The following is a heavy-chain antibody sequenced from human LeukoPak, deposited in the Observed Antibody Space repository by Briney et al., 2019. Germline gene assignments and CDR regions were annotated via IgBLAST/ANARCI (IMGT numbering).Heavy chain of an antibody. D-gene: IGHD3-9*01. CDR1: GYTFTGYY. Sequence: GASVKVSCKASGYTFTGYYMHWVRQAPGQGLEWMGWINPNSGGTNYAQKFQGRVTMTRDTSTSTAYMELSRLRSDDTAVYYCAREQEDDILTGYKYYYYYYMDVWGKGTTVTVSS. CDR2: INPNSGGT. V-gene: IGHV1-2*02. J-gene: IGHJ6*03. CDR3: AREQEDDILTGYKYYYYYYMDV.